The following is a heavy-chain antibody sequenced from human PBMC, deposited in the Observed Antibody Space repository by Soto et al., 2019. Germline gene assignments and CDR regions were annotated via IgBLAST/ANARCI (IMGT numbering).Heavy chain of an antibody. CDR3: ELLHSCATNRCTSWNYAVDY. CDR2: INPNSGGT. J-gene: IGHJ4*02. CDR1: GYTFTGYY. Sequence: ASVKVSCKASGYTFTGYYMHWVRQAPGQGLEWMGWINPNSGGTKYAQKFQGRVTLTRDTSLSTAYMELNSLRSDDTAVYYCELLHSCATNRCTSWNYAVDYWGRG. V-gene: IGHV1-2*02. D-gene: IGHD1-7*01.